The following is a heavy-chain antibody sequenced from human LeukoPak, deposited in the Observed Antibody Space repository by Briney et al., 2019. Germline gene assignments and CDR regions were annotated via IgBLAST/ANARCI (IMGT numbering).Heavy chain of an antibody. CDR1: GLTFNSYW. V-gene: IGHV3-74*03. J-gene: IGHJ5*02. Sequence: GGSLRLSCAASGLTFNSYWMHWVRQVAGKGLVWVARINGDASNTTYADSVKGRFTISRDNAKNTLYLQMNSLRVGDTAVYYCARAMPHDNWFDPWGQGSLVTVSS. CDR2: INGDASNT. CDR3: ARAMPHDNWFDP. D-gene: IGHD2-2*01.